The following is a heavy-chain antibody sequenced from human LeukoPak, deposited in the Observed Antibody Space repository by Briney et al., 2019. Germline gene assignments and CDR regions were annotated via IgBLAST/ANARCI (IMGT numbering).Heavy chain of an antibody. CDR2: IYHSGST. D-gene: IGHD4-11*01. Sequence: PSETLSLTCAVSGYSISSGYYWGWIRQPPGKGLEWIGSIYHSGSTYYNPPLKSRVTISVDTSKNQFSLKLSSVTAADTAVYYCARESHYSNYYYYYMDVWGKGTTVTVSS. CDR1: GYSISSGYY. J-gene: IGHJ6*03. V-gene: IGHV4-38-2*02. CDR3: ARESHYSNYYYYYMDV.